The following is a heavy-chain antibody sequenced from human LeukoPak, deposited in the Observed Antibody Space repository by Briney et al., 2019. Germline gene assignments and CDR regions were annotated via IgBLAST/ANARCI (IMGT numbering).Heavy chain of an antibody. Sequence: ASVKVSCKASGYTFTGYYIHWVRQAPGQGLEWMGWINPKTGGTNYAQKFQGRVTMASDTSISTAYMELTSLRSDDTTVYYCARGFEYGSFDYWGQGTLVTVSS. J-gene: IGHJ4*02. D-gene: IGHD2/OR15-2a*01. CDR3: ARGFEYGSFDY. V-gene: IGHV1-2*02. CDR2: INPKTGGT. CDR1: GYTFTGYY.